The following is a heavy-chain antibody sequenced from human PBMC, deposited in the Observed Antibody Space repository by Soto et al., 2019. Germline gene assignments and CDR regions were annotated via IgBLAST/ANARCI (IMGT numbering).Heavy chain of an antibody. V-gene: IGHV3-23*01. Sequence: GGSLRLSCAASGFTFSSYAMSWVRQAPGKGLEWVSAISGSGGSTYYADSVKGRFTISRDNSKNTLYLQMNSLRAEDTAVYYCAKGSRKGEPAARYYYYYYMDVWGKGTTVTVSS. CDR2: ISGSGGST. D-gene: IGHD2-2*01. CDR1: GFTFSSYA. J-gene: IGHJ6*03. CDR3: AKGSRKGEPAARYYYYYYMDV.